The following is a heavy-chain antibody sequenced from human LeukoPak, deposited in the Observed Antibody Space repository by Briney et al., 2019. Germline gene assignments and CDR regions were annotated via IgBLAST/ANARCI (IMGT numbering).Heavy chain of an antibody. CDR3: ARGIVVVAAASSNWFDP. J-gene: IGHJ5*02. V-gene: IGHV3-30*04. CDR1: GFTFSSYA. Sequence: GGSLRLSCADSGFTFSSYAMHWVRQAPGKGLEWVAVISYDGSNKNYVDSVKGRFSISRDNSKKMLYLQMNSLRAEDTAVYYCARGIVVVAAASSNWFDPWGQGNVVTVSS. D-gene: IGHD2-15*01. CDR2: ISYDGSNK.